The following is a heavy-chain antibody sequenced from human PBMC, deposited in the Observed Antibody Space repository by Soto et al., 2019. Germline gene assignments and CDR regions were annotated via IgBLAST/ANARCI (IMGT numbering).Heavy chain of an antibody. Sequence: QVQLVQSGAEVKRPRASVKVSCKASGYTFTSYGITWVRQAPGQGLEWMGWISAYNGNTNYAKKLQGRGTMTTDTATSTAYIVMRRLRSDDTALYYCARDRGYYALDSWGQGTLVTVSS. CDR3: ARDRGYYALDS. V-gene: IGHV1-18*01. CDR2: ISAYNGNT. J-gene: IGHJ4*02. CDR1: GYTFTSYG. D-gene: IGHD1-26*01.